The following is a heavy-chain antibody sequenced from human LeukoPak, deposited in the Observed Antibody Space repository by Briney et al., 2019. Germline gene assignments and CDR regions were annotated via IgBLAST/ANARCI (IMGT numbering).Heavy chain of an antibody. V-gene: IGHV3-66*01. Sequence: GGSLTLTCAASGFTVSTNYMSWVRQPPGKGLEWVAIIYSVGSSYYADPVKGRFTISRDNSKNQLYLQMSSVKAEDTAVYYCSSAGGYAYGTGGYWGQGTLVTVSS. J-gene: IGHJ4*02. D-gene: IGHD3-10*01. CDR2: IYSVGSS. CDR3: SSAGGYAYGTGGY. CDR1: GFTVSTNY.